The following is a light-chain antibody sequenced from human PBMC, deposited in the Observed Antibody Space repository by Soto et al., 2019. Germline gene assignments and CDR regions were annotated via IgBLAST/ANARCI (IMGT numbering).Light chain of an antibody. CDR3: QQFGS. CDR1: QSVSSAY. J-gene: IGKJ2*01. Sequence: EAVLTQSPGTLSLSPGDSVTLSCRSTQSVSSAYFAWYPQKPGQAPRLVIYGASNRASGVPDRFSGSGAGPEFTLTISRPEPEDFAVYYCQQFGSFGQGTKLEIK. V-gene: IGKV3-20*01. CDR2: GAS.